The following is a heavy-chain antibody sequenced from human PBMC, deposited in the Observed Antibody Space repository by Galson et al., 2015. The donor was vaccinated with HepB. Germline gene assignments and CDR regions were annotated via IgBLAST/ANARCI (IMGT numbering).Heavy chain of an antibody. CDR1: GGSFSGYY. J-gene: IGHJ6*02. D-gene: IGHD3-10*01. CDR3: ARRRLIPSNYYYYGMDV. Sequence: TLSLTCTVSGGSFSGYYWSWIRQPPGKGLEWIGEINHSGSTNYNPSLKSRVTISVDTSKNQFSLKLSSVTAADTAVYYCARRRLIPSNYYYYGMDVWGQGTTVTVSS. V-gene: IGHV4-34*09. CDR2: INHSGST.